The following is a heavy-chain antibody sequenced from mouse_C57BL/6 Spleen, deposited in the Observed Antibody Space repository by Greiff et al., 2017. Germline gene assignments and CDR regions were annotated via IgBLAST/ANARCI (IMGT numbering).Heavy chain of an antibody. J-gene: IGHJ4*01. CDR2: INPGSGGT. D-gene: IGHD4-1*01. Sequence: QVQLQQSGAELVRPGTSVKVSCKASGYAFTNYLIEWVKQRPGQGLEWIGVINPGSGGTNYNEKFKGKATLTADKSSSTAYMQLSSLTSEDSAVYFCARGLEAMDYWGQGTSVTVSS. V-gene: IGHV1-54*01. CDR3: ARGLEAMDY. CDR1: GYAFTNYL.